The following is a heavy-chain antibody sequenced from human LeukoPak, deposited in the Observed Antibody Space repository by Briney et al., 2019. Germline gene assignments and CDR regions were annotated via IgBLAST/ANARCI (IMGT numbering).Heavy chain of an antibody. CDR3: ARHGGYYGSGSYFDY. CDR2: IYPGDSDT. Sequence: GESLKISCKGSGHSFTSYWIGWVRQMPGKGLEWMGIIYPGDSDTRYSPSFQGQVTISADKSISTAYLQWSSLKASDTAMYYCARHGGYYGSGSYFDYWGQGTLVTVSS. D-gene: IGHD3-10*01. J-gene: IGHJ4*02. V-gene: IGHV5-51*01. CDR1: GHSFTSYW.